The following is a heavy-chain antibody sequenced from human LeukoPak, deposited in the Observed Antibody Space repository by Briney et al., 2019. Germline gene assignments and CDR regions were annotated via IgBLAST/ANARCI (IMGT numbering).Heavy chain of an antibody. J-gene: IGHJ5*02. CDR3: ARVPLFHDYVWGSYRYNWFDP. CDR1: GGSFSGYY. D-gene: IGHD3-16*02. Sequence: SETLSLTCAVCGGSFSGYYWSWIRQPPGKRLEWIGEINHSGSTNYNPSLKSRVTISVDTSKNQFSLKLSSVTAADTAVYYCARVPLFHDYVWGSYRYNWFDPWGQGTLVTVSS. V-gene: IGHV4-34*01. CDR2: INHSGST.